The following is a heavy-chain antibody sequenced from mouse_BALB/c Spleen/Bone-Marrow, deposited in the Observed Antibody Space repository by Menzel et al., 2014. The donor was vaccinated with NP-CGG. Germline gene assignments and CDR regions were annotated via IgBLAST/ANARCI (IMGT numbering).Heavy chain of an antibody. Sequence: EVKLVESGAELVKPGASVKLSCTASGFNIKDTYMHWVKQRPEQGLEWIGSIDPANGNTKYDPKFQGKATITADTSSNTAYLQLSSLTSEDTAVYYCASYYYGRYFDVWGAGTTVTVSS. D-gene: IGHD1-1*01. CDR2: IDPANGNT. CDR3: ASYYYGRYFDV. CDR1: GFNIKDTY. V-gene: IGHV14-3*02. J-gene: IGHJ1*01.